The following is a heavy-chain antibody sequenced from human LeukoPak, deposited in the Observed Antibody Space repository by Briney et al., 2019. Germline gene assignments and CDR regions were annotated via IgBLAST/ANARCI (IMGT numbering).Heavy chain of an antibody. CDR3: AKAMVGATVAFDI. J-gene: IGHJ3*02. CDR1: GFTFRSYA. V-gene: IGHV3-23*01. CDR2: LSGSDSST. D-gene: IGHD1-26*01. Sequence: GGSLRLSCAASGFTFRSYAMSWVRQAPGKGLEWVSTLSGSDSSTYYADSVKGRFIISRDNSKNTLYLQMNSLRAEDTAVYYCAKAMVGATVAFDIWGQGTMVTVSS.